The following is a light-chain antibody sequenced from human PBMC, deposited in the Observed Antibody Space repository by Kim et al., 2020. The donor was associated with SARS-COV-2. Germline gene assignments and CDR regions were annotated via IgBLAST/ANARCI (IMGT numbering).Light chain of an antibody. CDR2: RYN. Sequence: GQRITICCSGSKPNSGVNTVNWYQQVPGTAPKLLIYRYNQRPSGVPDRFSGSKSGTSAARALSGLLSEDEADYYCATWDDSLNAWVFGGGTQLTVL. J-gene: IGLJ3*02. V-gene: IGLV1-44*01. CDR1: KPNSGVNT. CDR3: ATWDDSLNAWV.